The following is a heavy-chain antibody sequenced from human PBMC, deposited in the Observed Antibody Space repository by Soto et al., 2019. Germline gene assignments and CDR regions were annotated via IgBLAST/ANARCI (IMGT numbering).Heavy chain of an antibody. V-gene: IGHV4-30-2*01. CDR2: IYHSGST. J-gene: IGHJ5*02. CDR3: ARVPGP. CDR1: GHSISSGGFS. Sequence: SDTLSLTCDVSGHSISSGGFSWSWIRQPPGKGLECIGYIYHSGSTYYNPSLKSRVTISVDRSKNQFSLKLSSVTAADTAVYYCARVPGPWGQGTLVTVS.